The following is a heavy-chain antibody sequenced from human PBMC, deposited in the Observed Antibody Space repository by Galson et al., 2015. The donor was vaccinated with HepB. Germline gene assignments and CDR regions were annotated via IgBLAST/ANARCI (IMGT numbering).Heavy chain of an antibody. Sequence: SLRLSCAASGFTFDDYAMHWVRQAPGKGLEWVSGISWNSGSIGYADSVKGRFTISRDNAKNSLYLQVNSLRAEDTALYYCAKDKGYCSSTSCLIGLDYWGQGTLVTVSS. CDR2: ISWNSGSI. V-gene: IGHV3-9*01. CDR3: AKDKGYCSSTSCLIGLDY. J-gene: IGHJ4*02. CDR1: GFTFDDYA. D-gene: IGHD2-2*01.